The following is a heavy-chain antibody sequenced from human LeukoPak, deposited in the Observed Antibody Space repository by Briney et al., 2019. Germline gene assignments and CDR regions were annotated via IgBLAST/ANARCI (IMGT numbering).Heavy chain of an antibody. CDR3: AKAQDDYLDY. CDR2: ISWNSGSI. Sequence: GGSLRLSCAASGFTFDDHAMHWVRQAPGKGLEWVSGISWNSGSIGYADSVKGRFTISRDNAKNSLYLQMNSLRAEDTALYYCAKAQDDYLDYWGQGTLVTVSS. CDR1: GFTFDDHA. D-gene: IGHD5-24*01. V-gene: IGHV3-9*01. J-gene: IGHJ4*02.